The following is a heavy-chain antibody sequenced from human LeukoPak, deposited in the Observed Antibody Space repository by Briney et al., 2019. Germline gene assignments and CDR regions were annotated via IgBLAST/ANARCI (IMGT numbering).Heavy chain of an antibody. V-gene: IGHV3-23*01. CDR2: ISGSGGST. J-gene: IGHJ4*02. CDR1: GFTFSSYA. Sequence: GGSLRLSCAASGFTFSSYAMSWVRQAPGKGLEWVSAISGSGGSTYYADSVKGRFTISRDNSKNTLYLQMNSLRAEDTAVYYCAREPQTYYDFWSGYPSLDYWGQGTLVTVSS. CDR3: AREPQTYYDFWSGYPSLDY. D-gene: IGHD3-3*01.